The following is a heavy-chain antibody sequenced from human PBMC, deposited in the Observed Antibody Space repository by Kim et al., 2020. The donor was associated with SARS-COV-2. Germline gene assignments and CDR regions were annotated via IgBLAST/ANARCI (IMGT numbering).Heavy chain of an antibody. V-gene: IGHV1-69*06. CDR1: GGTFSSYA. CDR3: ARVRKGIVAAAGTYYFDY. J-gene: IGHJ4*02. Sequence: SVKVSCKASGGTFSSYAISWVRQAPGQGLEWMGGIIPIFGTANYAQKFQGRVTITADKSTSTAYMELSSLRSEDTAVYYCARVRKGIVAAAGTYYFDYWGQGTLVTVSS. D-gene: IGHD6-13*01. CDR2: IIPIFGTA.